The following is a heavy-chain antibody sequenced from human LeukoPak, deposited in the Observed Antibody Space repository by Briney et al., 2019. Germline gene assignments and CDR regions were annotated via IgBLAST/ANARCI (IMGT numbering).Heavy chain of an antibody. J-gene: IGHJ4*02. Sequence: SETLSLTCTVSGGSISSYYWSWIRQPPGKELEWIGYIYYSGSTNYNPSLKSRVTISVDTSKNQFSLKLSSVTAADTAVYYCARDESGYTTADYWGQGTLVTVSS. V-gene: IGHV4-59*01. D-gene: IGHD5-12*01. CDR1: GGSISSYY. CDR2: IYYSGST. CDR3: ARDESGYTTADY.